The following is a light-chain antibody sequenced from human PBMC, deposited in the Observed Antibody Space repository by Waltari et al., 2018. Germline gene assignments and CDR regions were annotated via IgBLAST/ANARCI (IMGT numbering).Light chain of an antibody. CDR3: HQYSSVPWT. V-gene: IGKV4-1*01. Sequence: DIVMTQSPASLAVSLGERATITCKSSRTVLTDSDTKNSVAWYQQKPGQPPKLLLYWSATRDSGVPDRFTGSGSGTDFTLTITSLQAEDVATYYCHQYSSVPWTFGQGTKVEVK. J-gene: IGKJ1*01. CDR1: RTVLTDSDTKNS. CDR2: WSA.